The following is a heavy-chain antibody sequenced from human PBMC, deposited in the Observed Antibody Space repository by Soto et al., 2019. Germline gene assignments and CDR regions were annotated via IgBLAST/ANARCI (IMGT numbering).Heavy chain of an antibody. V-gene: IGHV1-58*01. CDR2: IVVGSGNT. Sequence: SVKVSCKASGFTFTSSAVQWVRQARGQRLEWIGWIVVGSGNTNYAQKFQERVTITRDMSTSTAYMELSSLRPEDTAVYYCAADISIVGATEAFDIRGKGTMVTVSS. CDR3: AADISIVGATEAFDI. J-gene: IGHJ3*02. D-gene: IGHD1-26*01. CDR1: GFTFTSSA.